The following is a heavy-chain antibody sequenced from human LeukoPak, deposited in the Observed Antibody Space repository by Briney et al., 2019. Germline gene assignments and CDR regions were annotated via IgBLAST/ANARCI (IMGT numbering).Heavy chain of an antibody. CDR2: IKSKTDGGTI. Sequence: GGSLRLSCATSGFIFTDAWMKWVRQAPGKGLEWVGRIKSKTDGGTIDYAAPVKGRFTISRDDSKNTLYLQMDNLKTEDTAIYYCSTPSFWGQGTLVTVSS. CDR1: GFIFTDAW. CDR3: STPSF. J-gene: IGHJ4*02. V-gene: IGHV3-15*07.